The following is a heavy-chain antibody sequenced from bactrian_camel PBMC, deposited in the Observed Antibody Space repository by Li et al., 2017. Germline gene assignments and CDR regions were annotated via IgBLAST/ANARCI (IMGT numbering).Heavy chain of an antibody. D-gene: IGHD3*01. V-gene: IGHV3S26*01. CDR3: VLDPFPRIGKASSFEKAMVPEHFGY. J-gene: IGHJ6*01. Sequence: HVQLVESGGGLVQPGGSLRLSCAASGYTSSSNCMGWVRLAPGKGLEGVAVVDSDGTITYADSVKGRFTVSQDSAKNTLLLEMNNLKPEDTAIYYCVLDPFPRIGKASSFEKAMVPEHFGYWGQGTQ. CDR2: VDSDGTI. CDR1: GYTSSSNC.